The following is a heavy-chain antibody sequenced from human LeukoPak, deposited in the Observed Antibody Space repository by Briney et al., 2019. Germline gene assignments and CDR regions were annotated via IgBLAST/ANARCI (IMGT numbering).Heavy chain of an antibody. CDR1: GGSISSYY. Sequence: LSLTCTVSGGSISSYYWSWIRQPPGKGLEWVSGISWNSGSIGYADSVKGRFTISRDNAKNSLYLQMNSLRAEDMALYYCAKGQGYDILTLYNAFDIWGQGTMVTVSS. CDR3: AKGQGYDILTLYNAFDI. D-gene: IGHD3-9*01. V-gene: IGHV3-9*03. CDR2: ISWNSGSI. J-gene: IGHJ3*02.